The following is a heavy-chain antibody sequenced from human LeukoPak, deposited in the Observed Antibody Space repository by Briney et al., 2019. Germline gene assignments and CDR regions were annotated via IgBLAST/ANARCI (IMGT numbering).Heavy chain of an antibody. J-gene: IGHJ4*02. CDR2: IKQDGSEK. CDR1: GFTFSSYW. Sequence: GGSLRLFCAPSGFTFSSYWMSWVRQAPRKGLDGVANIKQDGSEKYFVDSVKGRFTISRDTAKNSLYLQMPSLRAEDTAVYYCARDAPAFDYWGQGTLVTVSS. CDR3: ARDAPAFDY. V-gene: IGHV3-7*03.